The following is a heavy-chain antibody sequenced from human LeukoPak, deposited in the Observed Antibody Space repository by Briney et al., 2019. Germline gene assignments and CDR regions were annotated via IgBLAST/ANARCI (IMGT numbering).Heavy chain of an antibody. CDR3: ARMVRNYFEL. CDR2: IYSGGST. D-gene: IGHD2-8*01. V-gene: IGHV3-66*01. CDR1: GFTVSTSF. J-gene: IGHJ4*02. Sequence: PGGSLRLSCAASGFTVSTSFMSWVRQAPGKGLEWVSVIYSGGSTFNAESVKGRFTISRDNSKNTLYLQMNSLGAEDTAVYYCARMVRNYFELWGQGTLVTVSS.